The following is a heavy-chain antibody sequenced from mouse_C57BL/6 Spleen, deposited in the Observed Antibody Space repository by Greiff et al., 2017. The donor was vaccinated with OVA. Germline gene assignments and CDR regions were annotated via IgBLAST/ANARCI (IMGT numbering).Heavy chain of an antibody. V-gene: IGHV1-82*01. Sequence: QVQLKESGPELVKPGASVKISCKASGYAFSSSWMNWVKQRPGKGLEWIGRIYPGDGDTNYNGKFKGKATLTADKSSSTAYMQLSSLTSEDSAVYFCARGVVVTPSWYFDVWGTGTTVTVSS. D-gene: IGHD2-2*01. J-gene: IGHJ1*03. CDR3: ARGVVVTPSWYFDV. CDR2: IYPGDGDT. CDR1: GYAFSSSW.